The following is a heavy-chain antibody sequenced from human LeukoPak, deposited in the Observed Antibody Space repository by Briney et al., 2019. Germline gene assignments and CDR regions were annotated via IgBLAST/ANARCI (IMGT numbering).Heavy chain of an antibody. J-gene: IGHJ4*02. CDR2: IKEDGGEK. CDR3: VKDNPLDY. CDR1: GFTFSRYW. D-gene: IGHD1-14*01. Sequence: GGSLRLSCAASGFTFSRYWMSWVRQAPGKGLEWVANIKEDGGEKFHVDSVKGRFTISRDNAKKSLYLHINSLRAEDTAVYYCVKDNPLDYWGQGTLVIVSS. V-gene: IGHV3-7*01.